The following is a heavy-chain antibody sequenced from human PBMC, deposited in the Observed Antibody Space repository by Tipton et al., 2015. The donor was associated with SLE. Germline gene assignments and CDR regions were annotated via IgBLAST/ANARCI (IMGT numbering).Heavy chain of an antibody. J-gene: IGHJ5*02. Sequence: QSGAEVKKPGSSVKVSCKASGGTFSSYAISWVRQAPGQGLEWMGGIIPIFGTANYAQKFQGRVTIITDESTSTAYMELSSLRSEDTAVYYCARTPPLYSSSRGWFDPWGQGTLVTVSS. CDR1: GGTFSSYA. D-gene: IGHD6-13*01. CDR2: IIPIFGTA. V-gene: IGHV1-69*05. CDR3: ARTPPLYSSSRGWFDP.